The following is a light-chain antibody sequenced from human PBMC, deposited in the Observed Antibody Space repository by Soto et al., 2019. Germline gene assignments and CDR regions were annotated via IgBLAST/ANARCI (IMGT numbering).Light chain of an antibody. J-gene: IGKJ2*01. CDR3: QRYNSYSPGYT. CDR1: QSISSW. V-gene: IGKV1-5*03. Sequence: DIQMTQSPSTLSASVGDRVTITCRASQSISSWLAWYQQKPGKAPKLLIYKASSLESGVPSRFSGSGSGTEFTLTISSLQPDDFATYYCQRYNSYSPGYTFGQGTKLEIK. CDR2: KAS.